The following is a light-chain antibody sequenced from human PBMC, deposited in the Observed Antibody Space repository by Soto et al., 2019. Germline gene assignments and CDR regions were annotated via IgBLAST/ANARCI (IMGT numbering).Light chain of an antibody. CDR2: GAS. CDR1: RSVSSSY. J-gene: IGKJ2*01. Sequence: EIVLTQSPGTLSLSPGECTTLSCRASRSVSSSYLAWYQQKPGQAPRLLIYGASSRATGIPDRFSGSGSGTDFTLTISRQEPEDFAVYYCQQYGSSPPYTFGQGTKLEIK. CDR3: QQYGSSPPYT. V-gene: IGKV3-20*01.